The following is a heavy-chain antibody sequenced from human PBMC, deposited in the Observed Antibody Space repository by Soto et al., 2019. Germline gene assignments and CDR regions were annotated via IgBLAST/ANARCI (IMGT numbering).Heavy chain of an antibody. J-gene: IGHJ3*02. CDR1: GYTFSSYV. V-gene: IGHV1-3*01. Sequence: GASVKVSCKASGYTFSSYVMHWVRQAPGQRLEWKGWINVGNGNTKYSQKFQGRVTITRDTSASTVYMELSSLRSEDTAVYYCARLGTLAAFDIWGQGTMVTV. CDR2: INVGNGNT. D-gene: IGHD1-1*01. CDR3: ARLGTLAAFDI.